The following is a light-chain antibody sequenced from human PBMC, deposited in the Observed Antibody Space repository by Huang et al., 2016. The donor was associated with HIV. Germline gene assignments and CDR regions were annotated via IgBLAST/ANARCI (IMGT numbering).Light chain of an antibody. CDR1: QSLLHSNGYNY. V-gene: IGKV2-28*01. Sequence: DIVMTQSPLSLPVTPGEPASIPCRSSQSLLHSNGYNYLDWYLQKPGQSPQLLIYLASNRASGVPDRFSGSGSGTDFTLKINRVEAEDVGVYYCMRALQTPMFTFGQGTKLEIK. CDR3: MRALQTPMFT. CDR2: LAS. J-gene: IGKJ2*01.